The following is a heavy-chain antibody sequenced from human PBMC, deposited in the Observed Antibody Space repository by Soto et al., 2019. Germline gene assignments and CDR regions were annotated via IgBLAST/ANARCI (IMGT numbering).Heavy chain of an antibody. D-gene: IGHD2-8*02. Sequence: EVQLVESGGGLVEPGGSLRLSCAASGFTFSAFDMHWVRQATGKGLEWVAAIGTLHDAYYPDSVKGRFTISRENAKNSLYFQMNSLGAGDPAVYYCARQASYWHGGGGWFDPWGQGTLVTVSS. CDR3: ARQASYWHGGGGWFDP. J-gene: IGHJ5*02. V-gene: IGHV3-13*01. CDR1: GFTFSAFD. CDR2: IGTLHDA.